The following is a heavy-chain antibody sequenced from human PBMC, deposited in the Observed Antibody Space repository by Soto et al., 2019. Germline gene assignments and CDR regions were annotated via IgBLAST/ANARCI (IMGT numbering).Heavy chain of an antibody. CDR1: GGSISSYY. J-gene: IGHJ4*02. Sequence: SETLSLTXTVSGGSISSYYWSWIRQPPGKRLEWIGYVYYSGTTNYNPSLKSRVTISVDLSKNRFSLRLSSVTTADTALYYCARTTAVPNTLRSRYFFDYWGQGTLVTVSS. CDR2: VYYSGTT. CDR3: ARTTAVPNTLRSRYFFDY. V-gene: IGHV4-59*01. D-gene: IGHD4-17*01.